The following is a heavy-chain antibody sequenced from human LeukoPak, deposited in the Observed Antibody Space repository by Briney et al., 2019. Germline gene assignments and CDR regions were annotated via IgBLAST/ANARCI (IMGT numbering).Heavy chain of an antibody. CDR3: VRATIVGAANLYYFDY. Sequence: PGGSLRLSCAASGFTFDDYGMSWVRQAPGKGLEWVSGINWNGGSTGYADSVKGRFTISRDNAKNSLYLQMNSLRAEDTALYHCVRATIVGAANLYYFDYWGQGTLVTVSS. D-gene: IGHD1-26*01. CDR2: INWNGGST. J-gene: IGHJ4*02. CDR1: GFTFDDYG. V-gene: IGHV3-20*01.